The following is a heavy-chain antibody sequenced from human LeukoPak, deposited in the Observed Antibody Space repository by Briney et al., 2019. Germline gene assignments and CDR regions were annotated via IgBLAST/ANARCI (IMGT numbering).Heavy chain of an antibody. J-gene: IGHJ6*02. Sequence: LGGSLRLSCAASGFTFSDYYMSWIRQAPGKGLEWVSYISSSGSTIYYADSVKGRFTISRDNAKNSLYLQMNSLRAEDTAVYYCARDRTGEDYYYYYGMDVWGQGTTVTVSS. V-gene: IGHV3-11*04. CDR2: ISSSGSTI. CDR1: GFTFSDYY. CDR3: ARDRTGEDYYYYYGMDV. D-gene: IGHD7-27*01.